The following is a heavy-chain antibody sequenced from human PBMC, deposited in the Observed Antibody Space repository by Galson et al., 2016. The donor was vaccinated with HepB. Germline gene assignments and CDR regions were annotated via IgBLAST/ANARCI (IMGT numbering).Heavy chain of an antibody. CDR1: GFVFSNFG. CDR3: AKERLVRRIFDH. Sequence: SLRLSCAASGFVFSNFGLRWVRQAPGKGLEWVASISTRRTTYYSDSVQGRFTISRDNSNNTLYLQMNGLRAEDTAVYYCAKERLVRRIFDHWCQGTLLTVSS. J-gene: IGHJ4*02. D-gene: IGHD1-1*01. V-gene: IGHV3-23*01. CDR2: ISTRRTT.